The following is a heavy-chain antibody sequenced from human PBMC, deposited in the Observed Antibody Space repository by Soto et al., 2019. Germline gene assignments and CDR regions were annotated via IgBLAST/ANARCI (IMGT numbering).Heavy chain of an antibody. Sequence: QVQLQQWGAGLLKPSETLSLTCAVYGGSFSGYYWSWIRQPPGKGLEWIGEINHSGSTNYNQSLKSRVTISVDTSKNQVSLKLGSVTAADTAVYYCAGIAAAGQLVPDYWGQGTLVTVSS. D-gene: IGHD6-13*01. V-gene: IGHV4-34*01. CDR2: INHSGST. J-gene: IGHJ4*02. CDR3: AGIAAAGQLVPDY. CDR1: GGSFSGYY.